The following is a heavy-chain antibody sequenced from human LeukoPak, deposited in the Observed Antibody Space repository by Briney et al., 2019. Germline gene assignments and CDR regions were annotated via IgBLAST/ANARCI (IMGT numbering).Heavy chain of an antibody. V-gene: IGHV4-39*01. CDR2: IYYSGST. J-gene: IGHJ2*01. CDR3: ARQGGGDSSSWYASGDWYFDL. Sequence: SETLSLTCTVSGGSISSSSNSWGWIRQPPGKGLEWIGSIYYSGSTYYNPSLKSRVTISVDTSKNQLSLMLGSVAAGEAAVDCCARQGGGDSSSWYASGDWYFDLWGRGTLVTVSS. D-gene: IGHD6-13*01. CDR1: GGSISSSSNS.